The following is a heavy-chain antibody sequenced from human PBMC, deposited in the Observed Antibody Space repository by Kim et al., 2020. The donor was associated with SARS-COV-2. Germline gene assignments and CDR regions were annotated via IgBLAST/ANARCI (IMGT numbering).Heavy chain of an antibody. V-gene: IGHV3-15*05. CDR2: INGKNDGETR. CDR3: TRSRLQRDIVAVVHGVVHFDL. D-gene: IGHD2-15*01. Sequence: GESLRLSCGASGFILTNDWVSWVRQTPGKGLEWIGRINGKNDGETRDYAAPVKGRFLMSREERFDSVYLQMNSLKSEDTGVYYCTRSRLQRDIVAVVHGVVHFDLWGPGVLVTVYS. CDR1: GFILTNDW. J-gene: IGHJ4*02.